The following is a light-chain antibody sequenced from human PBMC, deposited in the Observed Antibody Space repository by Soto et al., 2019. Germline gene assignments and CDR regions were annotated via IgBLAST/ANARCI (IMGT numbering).Light chain of an antibody. V-gene: IGLV2-14*01. CDR1: SSDVGSYPY. CDR2: DVN. CDR3: GSYTTSSTVV. Sequence: QSALTQPASVSGSPGQSITISCTGTSSDVGSYPYVSWYQQHPGKAPKLMIYDVNSRPSGVSNRFSGSKSGNTVSLTISGLQAEDEADYYCGSYTTSSTVVFGGGTKLTVL. J-gene: IGLJ2*01.